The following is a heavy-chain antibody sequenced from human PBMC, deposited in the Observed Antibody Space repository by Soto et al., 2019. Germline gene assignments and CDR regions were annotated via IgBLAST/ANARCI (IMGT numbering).Heavy chain of an antibody. CDR3: ARRIYGDWYFDL. Sequence: QVQLQESSPGLVKPSGTLSLTCAVSGASISSSNWWSWVRQPPGKGLEWIGEIFHSVSTNSNPSLKSRVTMSLVASNNPFSLKLSSVTAADMAVYYCARRIYGDWYFDLCGRGTLVTVSS. CDR1: GASISSSNW. D-gene: IGHD3-16*01. CDR2: IFHSVST. V-gene: IGHV4-4*02. J-gene: IGHJ2*01.